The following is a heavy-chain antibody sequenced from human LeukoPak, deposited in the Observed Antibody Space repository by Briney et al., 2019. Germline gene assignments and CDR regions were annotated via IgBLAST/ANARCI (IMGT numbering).Heavy chain of an antibody. J-gene: IGHJ3*02. Sequence: ASVKVSCKASGGTFSSYAISWVRQAPGQGLEWMGWISAYNGNTNYAQKLQGRVTMTTDTSTSTAYMELRSLRSDDTAVYYCARDNYDFWSGENAFDIWGQGTMVTVSS. V-gene: IGHV1-18*01. D-gene: IGHD3-3*01. CDR3: ARDNYDFWSGENAFDI. CDR2: ISAYNGNT. CDR1: GGTFSSYA.